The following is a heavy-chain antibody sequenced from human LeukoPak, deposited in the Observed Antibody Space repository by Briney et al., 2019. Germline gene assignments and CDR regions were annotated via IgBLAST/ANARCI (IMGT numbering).Heavy chain of an antibody. D-gene: IGHD2-2*01. Sequence: PGGSLRLSCTVSGFTVSSNSMSWVRQAPGKVLEWVSFIYSDNTHYSDSVKGRFTISRDNFKNTLYLQMNSLRAEDTAVYYCASSPGVPAAYYYYYMDVWGKGTTVTVSS. V-gene: IGHV3-53*01. J-gene: IGHJ6*03. CDR2: IYSDNT. CDR1: GFTVSSNS. CDR3: ASSPGVPAAYYYYYMDV.